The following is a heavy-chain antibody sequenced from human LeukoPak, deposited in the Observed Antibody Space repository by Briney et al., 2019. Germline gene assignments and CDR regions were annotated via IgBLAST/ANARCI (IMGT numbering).Heavy chain of an antibody. CDR2: IIPIFGTA. CDR3: ARGVATIKFSHNPYYFDY. D-gene: IGHD5-12*01. V-gene: IGHV1-69*13. Sequence: SVKVSCKASGGTFSSYAISWVRQAPGQGLEWMGGIIPIFGTANYAQKFQGRVTITADESTSTAYMELSSLRSEDTAVHYCARGVATIKFSHNPYYFDYWGQGTLVTVSS. CDR1: GGTFSSYA. J-gene: IGHJ4*02.